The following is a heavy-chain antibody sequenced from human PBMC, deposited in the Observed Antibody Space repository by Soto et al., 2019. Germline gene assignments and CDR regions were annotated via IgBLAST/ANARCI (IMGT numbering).Heavy chain of an antibody. Sequence: QITLKESGPTLVKPTQTLTLTCTFSGFSLTTRGVGVSWIRQPPGKPLEWLALIYWDDDTRYSPSLKSRLAITKDTSKNQVVFTMSHIDPADTGTYFCAYRTTTVTWWFDPWGQGTLVTVSS. D-gene: IGHD4-17*01. CDR1: GFSLTTRGVG. V-gene: IGHV2-5*02. J-gene: IGHJ5*02. CDR3: AYRTTTVTWWFDP. CDR2: IYWDDDT.